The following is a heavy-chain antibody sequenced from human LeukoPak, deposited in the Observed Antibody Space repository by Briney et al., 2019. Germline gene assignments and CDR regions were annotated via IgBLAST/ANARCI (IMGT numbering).Heavy chain of an antibody. D-gene: IGHD3-22*01. Sequence: SETLSLTCTVSGYSISSGYYWGWIRQPPGKGLEWIGSIYHSGNTYYNPSLKSRVTISVDTSKNQFSLKLSSVTAADTAVYYCARGPYYYDSSGNFDYWGQGTLVTVSS. CDR1: GYSISSGYY. CDR3: ARGPYYYDSSGNFDY. J-gene: IGHJ4*02. CDR2: IYHSGNT. V-gene: IGHV4-38-2*02.